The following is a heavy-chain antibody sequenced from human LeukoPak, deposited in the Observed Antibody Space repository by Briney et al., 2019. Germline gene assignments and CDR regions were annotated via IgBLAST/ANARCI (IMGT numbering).Heavy chain of an antibody. CDR3: TKSLDY. CDR1: GFTFSWSW. CDR2: INEDGSET. Sequence: GGSLRLSRAASGFTFSWSWMYWVRQAPGKGLEWVANINEDGSETSYVDSVKGRFTISRDNAKNSLYLQMDSLRVEDTAIYYCTKSLDYWGRGTLVTVSS. J-gene: IGHJ4*02. V-gene: IGHV3-7*01.